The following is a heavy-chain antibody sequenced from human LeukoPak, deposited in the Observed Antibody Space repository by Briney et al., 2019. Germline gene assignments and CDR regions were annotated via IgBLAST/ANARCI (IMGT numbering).Heavy chain of an antibody. Sequence: SQTLSLTCTVSGGSISSGGYYWNWIRQHPGNGLEWIGYIYHTGISYYNPSLKSRVTIAVATSKNQFSLKLNSVSVADTAVYYCARDRRGGATVDYWGQGTLVTVSS. J-gene: IGHJ4*02. CDR2: IYHTGIS. CDR1: GGSISSGGYY. D-gene: IGHD1-26*01. CDR3: ARDRRGGATVDY. V-gene: IGHV4-31*03.